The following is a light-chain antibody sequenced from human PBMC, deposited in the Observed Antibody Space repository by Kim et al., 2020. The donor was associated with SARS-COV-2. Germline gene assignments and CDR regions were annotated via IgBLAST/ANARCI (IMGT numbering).Light chain of an antibody. CDR3: AAWNDRVSGRV. Sequence: ELTQPPSASGTPGQRVTISCSGSSSNIEKNYVYWYQQVPGTAPKVLIYRTNQRPSGVPDRFSGSKSGTSASLAISGLRSEDEADYYCAAWNDRVSGRVFGGGTQLTVL. V-gene: IGLV1-47*01. CDR2: RTN. CDR1: SSNIEKNY. J-gene: IGLJ3*02.